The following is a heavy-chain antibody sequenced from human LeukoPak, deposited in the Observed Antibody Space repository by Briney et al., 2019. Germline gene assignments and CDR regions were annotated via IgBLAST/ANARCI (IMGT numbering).Heavy chain of an antibody. CDR1: GYTFSNYG. CDR3: AAGHWNYVY. Sequence: ASVKVSCKASGYTFSNYGISWVRQPTGRGLEWIGWIVVGSGNTNYAQKFQERVTITRDMSTSTAYMELSSLRSEDTAVYYCAAGHWNYVYWGQGTLVTVSS. J-gene: IGHJ4*02. V-gene: IGHV1-58*02. CDR2: IVVGSGNT. D-gene: IGHD1-7*01.